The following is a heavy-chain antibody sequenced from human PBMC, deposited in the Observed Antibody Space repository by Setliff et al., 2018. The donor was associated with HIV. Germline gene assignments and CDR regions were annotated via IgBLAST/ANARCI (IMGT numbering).Heavy chain of an antibody. V-gene: IGHV4-39*07. CDR3: ARVTDDY. Sequence: SETLSLTCSVSGGSISSSSYYWGWIRQPPGKGLEWIGSIYYGGGTFYNPSLKSRVTISLDTSRNQFSLKLSSVTAADTAVYYCARVTDDYWGQGTLVTVSS. J-gene: IGHJ4*02. CDR2: IYYGGGT. CDR1: GGSISSSSYY.